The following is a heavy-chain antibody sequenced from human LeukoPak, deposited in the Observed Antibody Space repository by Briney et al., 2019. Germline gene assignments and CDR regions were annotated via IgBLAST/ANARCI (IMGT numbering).Heavy chain of an antibody. CDR1: GFTFSSNA. V-gene: IGHV3-30-3*01. J-gene: IGHJ4*02. Sequence: PGGSLRLSCAASGFTFSSNAMHWVRQAPGKGLEWVAVISSDGGNKYHADSVKGRFTISRDNSKNTLYLQMNSLRPEDTAVYYCARGRTSNTMLSGIIDLWNHYFDYWGQGTLVTVSS. CDR3: ARGRTSNTMLSGIIDLWNHYFDY. CDR2: ISSDGGNK. D-gene: IGHD3-10*01.